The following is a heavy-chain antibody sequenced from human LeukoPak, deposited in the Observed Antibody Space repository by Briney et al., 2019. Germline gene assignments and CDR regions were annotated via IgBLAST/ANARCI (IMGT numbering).Heavy chain of an antibody. D-gene: IGHD6-19*01. V-gene: IGHV3-21*01. CDR3: ARDEEAVGYYFDY. Sequence: GGSLRLSCAASEFTFSTYTMHWVRQAPGKGLEWVSSISPSSSYIYYAESVKGRFTISRDNARNSLYLQMNFLRAGDTAVYYCARDEEAVGYYFDYWGQGTLVTVSS. J-gene: IGHJ4*02. CDR1: EFTFSTYT. CDR2: ISPSSSYI.